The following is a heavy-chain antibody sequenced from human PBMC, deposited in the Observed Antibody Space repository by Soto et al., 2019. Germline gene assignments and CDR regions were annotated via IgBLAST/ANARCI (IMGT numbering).Heavy chain of an antibody. Sequence: EVQLVESGGGLVQPGGSLRLSCAVSGFTVNYNYMSWVRQAPRKGLEWVSVIYSGGTTNYADSVKGRFTISRDNSKNTLYLQINSLRAEDTAVYYCARGKQNALDVWGQGTTVTVSS. D-gene: IGHD2-8*01. V-gene: IGHV3-66*01. J-gene: IGHJ6*02. CDR1: GFTVNYNY. CDR3: ARGKQNALDV. CDR2: IYSGGTT.